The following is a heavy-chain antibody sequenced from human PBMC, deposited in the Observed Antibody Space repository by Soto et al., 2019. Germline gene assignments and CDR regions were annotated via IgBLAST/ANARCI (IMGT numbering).Heavy chain of an antibody. V-gene: IGHV1-8*01. D-gene: IGHD1-26*01. J-gene: IGHJ4*02. CDR2: MQPSTGRA. Sequence: ASVKVSCKASGYSFTSLDINWVRQTAGQGLEWMGWMQPSTGRAGYAQKFQGRVTMTRDTSINTAYMELTTLTSDDTAFYYCARGVSAGVDYWGQGTLVTVSS. CDR3: ARGVSAGVDY. CDR1: GYSFTSLD.